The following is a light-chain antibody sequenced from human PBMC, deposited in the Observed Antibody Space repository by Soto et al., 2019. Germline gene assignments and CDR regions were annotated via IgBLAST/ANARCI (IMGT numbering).Light chain of an antibody. CDR2: YDD. CDR3: AAWDDSRKSHV. CDR1: SSNIGSNA. V-gene: IGLV1-36*01. Sequence: QSVLTQPPSVSGAPRQRVTISCYGSSSNIGSNAVNLYQQFPGKAPKLLIYYDDLLASGVSARFSGSKSGTSASLAISGLQYQDEADYYSAAWDDSRKSHVFGGGTKVTV. J-gene: IGLJ1*01.